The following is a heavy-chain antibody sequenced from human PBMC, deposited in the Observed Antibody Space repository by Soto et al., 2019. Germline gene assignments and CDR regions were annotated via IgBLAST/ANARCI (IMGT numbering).Heavy chain of an antibody. CDR1: GFTFTSSA. CDR2: IVVGSGNT. D-gene: IGHD3-3*01. CDR3: AAGRGYDFWSGYEGYGMDV. Sequence: SVKVSCKASGFTFTSSAVQWVRQARGQRLEWIGWIVVGSGNTNYAQKFQERVTITRDMSTSTAYMELSSLRSEDTAVYYCAAGRGYDFWSGYEGYGMDVWGQGTTVTVSS. J-gene: IGHJ6*02. V-gene: IGHV1-58*01.